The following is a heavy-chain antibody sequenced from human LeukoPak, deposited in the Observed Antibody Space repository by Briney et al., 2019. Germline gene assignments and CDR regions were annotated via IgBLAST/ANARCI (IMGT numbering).Heavy chain of an antibody. D-gene: IGHD2-2*01. CDR1: GGTFSSYA. V-gene: IGHV1-69*13. CDR2: IIPIFGTA. CDR3: ARAVVPAAQNSGFDY. J-gene: IGHJ4*02. Sequence: SVEVSCKASGGTFSSYAISWVRQAPGQGLEWMGGIIPIFGTANYAQKFQGRVTITADESTSTAYMELSSLRSEDTAVYYCARAVVPAAQNSGFDYWGQGTLVTVSS.